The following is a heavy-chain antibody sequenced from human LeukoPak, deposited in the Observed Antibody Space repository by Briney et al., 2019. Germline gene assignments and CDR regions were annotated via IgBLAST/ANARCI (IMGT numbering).Heavy chain of an antibody. Sequence: GGSLRLSCAASGFIFSNHGMHWVRQAPGKGLEWVAVISYDGSNKYYADSVKGRFTISRDNSKNTPYLQMNSLRAEDTAVYYCAKDGILWSSRLGYFDYWGQGTLVTVSS. J-gene: IGHJ4*02. D-gene: IGHD2-21*01. CDR1: GFIFSNHG. V-gene: IGHV3-30*18. CDR2: ISYDGSNK. CDR3: AKDGILWSSRLGYFDY.